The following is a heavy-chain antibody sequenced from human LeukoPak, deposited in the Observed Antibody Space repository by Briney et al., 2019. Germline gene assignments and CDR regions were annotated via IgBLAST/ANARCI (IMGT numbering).Heavy chain of an antibody. CDR3: ARDHHDFWSGYPNY. V-gene: IGHV3-74*01. CDR2: SNSDGKIT. D-gene: IGHD3-3*01. CDR1: GFTLGRYW. J-gene: IGHJ4*02. Sequence: GGSLRLSCAASGFTLGRYWMHWFRQAPGTGLVWVARSNSDGKITDYADSVRGRFTTSRDNTKNTVYLQMSSLRAGDTGVYYCARDHHDFWSGYPNYWGQGTLVIVSS.